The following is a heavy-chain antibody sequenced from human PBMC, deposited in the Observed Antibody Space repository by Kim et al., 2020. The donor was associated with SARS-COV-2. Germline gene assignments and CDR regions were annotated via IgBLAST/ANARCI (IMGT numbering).Heavy chain of an antibody. Sequence: TYYSSSVRRRFTVSRDTSKNALYLQMNRLRAEDTAIYYCAKNMMSPWFDPWGQGTLVTVSS. CDR2: T. V-gene: IGHV3-23*01. D-gene: IGHD3-16*01. CDR3: AKNMMSPWFDP. J-gene: IGHJ5*02.